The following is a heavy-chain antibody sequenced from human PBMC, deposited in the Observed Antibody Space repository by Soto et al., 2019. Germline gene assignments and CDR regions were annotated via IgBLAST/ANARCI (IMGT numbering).Heavy chain of an antibody. CDR2: IYSGGST. CDR1: GFTVSSNY. J-gene: IGHJ4*02. Sequence: PGGSLRLSCAASGFTVSSNYMSWVRQAPGKGLEWVSVIYSGGSTYYADSVKGRFTISRDNSKNTLYLQMNSLRAEDTAVYYCARERHYGSGSYYNFETYYFDYWGQGTLVTVSS. CDR3: ARERHYGSGSYYNFETYYFDY. D-gene: IGHD3-10*01. V-gene: IGHV3-66*01.